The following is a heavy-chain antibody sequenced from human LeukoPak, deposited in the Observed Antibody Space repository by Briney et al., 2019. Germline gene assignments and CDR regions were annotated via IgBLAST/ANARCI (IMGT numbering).Heavy chain of an antibody. D-gene: IGHD3-22*01. CDR3: TRGSIAYYYMDV. CDR1: GGSISSYY. V-gene: IGHV4-59*01. J-gene: IGHJ6*03. Sequence: SSETLSLTCTVSGGSISSYYWSWIRQPPGKGLEWIGNIYYSGSTNYNPSLKSRVTISVDTSKNQFSLKLSSVTAADTAVYYCTRGSIAYYYMDVWGKGTTVTISS. CDR2: IYYSGST.